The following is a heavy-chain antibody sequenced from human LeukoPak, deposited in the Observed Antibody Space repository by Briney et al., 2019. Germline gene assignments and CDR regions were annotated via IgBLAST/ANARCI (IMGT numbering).Heavy chain of an antibody. D-gene: IGHD3-10*01. CDR1: GFTFSTYG. J-gene: IGHJ6*03. CDR3: AIDYYYGSGSHRNYYYYMDV. CDR2: ISGGGGNT. V-gene: IGHV3-23*01. Sequence: GGSLRLSCAASGFTFSTYGMNWVRQAPGKGLECVSSISGGGGNTYYADSVKGRFTISRDNSKDTLYLQMNSLRADDTAVYYCAIDYYYGSGSHRNYYYYMDVWGKGTTVTISS.